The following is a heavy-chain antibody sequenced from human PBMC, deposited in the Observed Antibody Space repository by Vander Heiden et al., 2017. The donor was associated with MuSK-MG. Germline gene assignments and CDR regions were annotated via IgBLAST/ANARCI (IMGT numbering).Heavy chain of an antibody. J-gene: IGHJ3*02. D-gene: IGHD3-16*01. Sequence: QVQLQESGPGLVKPSGTLSLTCAVSGGSTSSSNWWSWVRQPPGKGLEWIGEIYHSGSTNYNPSLRSRVTISVDKSKNQFSLKLSSVTAADTAVYYCARALLTYDYIWGSYRSPNGAFDIWGQGTMVTVS. CDR1: GGSTSSSNW. CDR3: ARALLTYDYIWGSYRSPNGAFDI. V-gene: IGHV4-4*02. CDR2: IYHSGST.